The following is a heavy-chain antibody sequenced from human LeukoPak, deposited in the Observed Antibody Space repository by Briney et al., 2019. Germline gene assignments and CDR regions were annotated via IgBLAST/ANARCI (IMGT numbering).Heavy chain of an antibody. D-gene: IGHD3-3*01. Sequence: SETLSLTCTVSGGSISSSSYYWGWIRQPPGKGLEWIGSIYYSGSTYYNPSLKSRVTISVDRSKNQFSLKLSSVTAADTAVYYCARGYYDFWSGLNWFDPWGQGTLVTVSS. CDR2: IYYSGST. J-gene: IGHJ5*02. CDR1: GGSISSSSYY. V-gene: IGHV4-39*07. CDR3: ARGYYDFWSGLNWFDP.